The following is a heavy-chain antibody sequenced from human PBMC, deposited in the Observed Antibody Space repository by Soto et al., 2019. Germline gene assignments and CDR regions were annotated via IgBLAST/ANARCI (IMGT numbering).Heavy chain of an antibody. D-gene: IGHD6-6*01. J-gene: IGHJ6*03. V-gene: IGHV1-3*01. CDR3: ARDSSKETYYYCCLDD. CDR2: INAGNGNT. Sequence: ASVKVSCKASGYTFTIYAMLWVRQAPGQRLEWMGWINAGNGNTKYSQKFQGRVTITRDTTASTAYMELSSLRSEDTAVYYCARDSSKETYYYCCLDDWGKGTTVTVSS. CDR1: GYTFTIYA.